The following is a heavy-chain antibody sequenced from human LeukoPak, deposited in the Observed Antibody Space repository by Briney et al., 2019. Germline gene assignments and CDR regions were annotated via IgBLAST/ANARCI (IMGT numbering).Heavy chain of an antibody. CDR2: ISWNSGSI. Sequence: PGGSLRLSCAAYGFTFDDYAMHWVRQAPGKGLEWVSGISWNSGSIGYADSVKGRFTISRDNAKNSLYLQMNSLRTDDTALYYCAKALRGGSYYYYGMAVWGQRTTVTVSS. CDR1: GFTFDDYA. J-gene: IGHJ6*02. D-gene: IGHD1-26*01. CDR3: AKALRGGSYYYYGMAV. V-gene: IGHV3-9*01.